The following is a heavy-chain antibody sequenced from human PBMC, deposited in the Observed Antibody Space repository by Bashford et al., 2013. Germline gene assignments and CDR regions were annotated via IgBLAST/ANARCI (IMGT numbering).Heavy chain of an antibody. V-gene: IGHV3-23*01. CDR2: ISGSSGST. CDR3: AKCVSSSWYFDY. D-gene: IGHD6-13*01. Sequence: VRQAPGKGLEWVSAISGSSGSTYYADSVRGRFTISRDNSKYTLFLQMNSLGVEDTAIYYCAKCVSSSWYFDYWGQGTLVTVSS. J-gene: IGHJ4*02.